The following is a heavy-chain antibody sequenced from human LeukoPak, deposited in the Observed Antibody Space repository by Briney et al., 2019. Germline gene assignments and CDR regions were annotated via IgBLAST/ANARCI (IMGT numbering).Heavy chain of an antibody. CDR2: IHYSGSA. Sequence: SETLSLTCTVSGASISSGDYYWHWVRQHPGKGLEWIGYIHYSGSADFNPSLKSRLIITLVTSKNQFSLKLSSVTAADSAVYYCARGNITTRDYHFYMDVWGKGTTVTVSS. V-gene: IGHV4-31*03. D-gene: IGHD1-1*01. CDR3: ARGNITTRDYHFYMDV. CDR1: GASISSGDYY. J-gene: IGHJ6*03.